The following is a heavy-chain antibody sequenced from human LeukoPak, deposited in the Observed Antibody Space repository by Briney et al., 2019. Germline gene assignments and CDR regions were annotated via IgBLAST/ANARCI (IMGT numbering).Heavy chain of an antibody. J-gene: IGHJ3*02. Sequence: GASVKVSCKASGYTFTSYDINWVRQATGQGLEWMGWMNPNSGNTGYAQKFQGRVTMTRNTSISTAYMELSSLRSEDTAVYYCARDRGYSYGYAFDIWGQGTMVTVSS. D-gene: IGHD5-18*01. V-gene: IGHV1-8*01. CDR1: GYTFTSYD. CDR2: MNPNSGNT. CDR3: ARDRGYSYGYAFDI.